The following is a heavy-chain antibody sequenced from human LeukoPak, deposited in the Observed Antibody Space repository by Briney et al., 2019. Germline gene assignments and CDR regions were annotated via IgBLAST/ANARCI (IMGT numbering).Heavy chain of an antibody. J-gene: IGHJ4*02. CDR3: ARGGNYDSSGFYPSTDYFDY. CDR2: ISSSSSTI. Sequence: GGSLRLSCAASGFTFSTYAMSWVRQAPGKGLEWVSYISSSSSTIYYADSVKGRFTISRDNAKNSLYLQMNSLRDEDTAVYYCARGGNYDSSGFYPSTDYFDYWGQGTLVTVSS. CDR1: GFTFSTYA. V-gene: IGHV3-48*02. D-gene: IGHD3-22*01.